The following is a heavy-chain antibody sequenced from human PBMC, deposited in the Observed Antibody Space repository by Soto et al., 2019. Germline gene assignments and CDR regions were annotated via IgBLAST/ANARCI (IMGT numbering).Heavy chain of an antibody. J-gene: IGHJ4*02. CDR2: IFSGGST. CDR1: GLTVSTTY. CDR3: ARDALDY. Sequence: EVQLVESGGGLVQPGGSLRLSCAVSGLTVSTTYMSWVRQAPGEGLEWVSVIFSGGSTYYADSVKGRFTISRDNSKNMLYLQMNSLRPEDTAVYYCARDALDYWGQGILVTVSS. V-gene: IGHV3-66*01.